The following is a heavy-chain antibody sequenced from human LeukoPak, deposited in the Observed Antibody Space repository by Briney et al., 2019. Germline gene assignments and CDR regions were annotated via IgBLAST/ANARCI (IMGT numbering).Heavy chain of an antibody. D-gene: IGHD6-6*01. CDR1: GYTFTSYD. J-gene: IGHJ3*02. CDR3: ARGLRGPQYSSSSDAFDI. Sequence: ASVKVSCKASGYTFTSYDINWVRQATGQGLEWMGWMNPNSGNTGYAQKFQGRVTITRNTSISTAYMELCSLRSEDTAVYYCARGLRGPQYSSSSDAFDIWGQGTMVTVSS. V-gene: IGHV1-8*03. CDR2: MNPNSGNT.